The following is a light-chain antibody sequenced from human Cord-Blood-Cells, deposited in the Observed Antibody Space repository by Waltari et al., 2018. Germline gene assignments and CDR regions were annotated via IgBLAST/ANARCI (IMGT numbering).Light chain of an antibody. CDR1: SSDVGSHNL. V-gene: IGLV2-23*01. CDR3: CSYAGSSTLV. J-gene: IGLJ2*01. Sequence: QSALTQPASVSGSPGQPITISCTGTSSDVGSHNLVSWYQQHPGKAPTLMIYGGSTRPSGVSSRFSGSKSGNTASLTISGLQAEDEADYYCCSYAGSSTLVFGGGTKLTVL. CDR2: GGS.